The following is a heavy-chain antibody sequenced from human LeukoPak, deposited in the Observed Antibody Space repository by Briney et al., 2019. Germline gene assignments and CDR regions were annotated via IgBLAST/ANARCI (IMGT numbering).Heavy chain of an antibody. J-gene: IGHJ3*02. CDR2: IFYDGTIQ. V-gene: IGHV3-30*14. Sequence: GGSLRLSCAASGFTFSNYAMHWVRQAPGKGLEWVAVIFYDGTIQYYADSVKGRFSISRDNSKNTVYLQMNSLRAEDTAVYYCARELREHGVFDIWGQGTTVTVSS. CDR3: ARELREHGVFDI. CDR1: GFTFSNYA. D-gene: IGHD1-26*01.